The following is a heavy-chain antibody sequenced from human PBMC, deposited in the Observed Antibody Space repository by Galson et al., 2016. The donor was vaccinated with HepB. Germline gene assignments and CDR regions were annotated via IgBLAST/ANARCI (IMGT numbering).Heavy chain of an antibody. V-gene: IGHV4-59*01. D-gene: IGHD3-22*01. CDR1: GGSISDYY. CDR3: ARVCPRGINTCFFDS. Sequence: SETLSLTCSVSGGSISDYYWNWIRHPPGKGLEWLGYIHSSGSTYYSPSLGGRVPMSLDTPKNQFSLKLTAVTAADTALYYCARVCPRGINTCFFDSWGQGTLVTVSS. CDR2: IHSSGST. J-gene: IGHJ4*02.